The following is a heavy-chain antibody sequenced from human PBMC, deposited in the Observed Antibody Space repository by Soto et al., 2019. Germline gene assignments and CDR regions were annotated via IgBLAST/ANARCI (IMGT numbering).Heavy chain of an antibody. CDR2: MNPNSGNT. D-gene: IGHD6-19*01. CDR3: ARGPGSSDWRFSFYYMDV. V-gene: IGHV1-8*01. Sequence: QVQLVQSGAEVKKPGASVKVSCTFTSYDINWVRQATGQGLEWMGWMNPNSGNTRYAQKFQGRVTMTRNTSNFTAYMELSSLRSEDTAWYYCARGPGSSDWRFSFYYMDVWGQGTTVTVSS. J-gene: IGHJ6*03. CDR1: FTSYD.